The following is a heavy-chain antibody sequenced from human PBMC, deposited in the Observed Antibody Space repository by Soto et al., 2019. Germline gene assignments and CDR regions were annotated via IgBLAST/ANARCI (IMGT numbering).Heavy chain of an antibody. CDR3: ARLKLLSYRRGAFDI. CDR2: INHSGST. J-gene: IGHJ3*02. V-gene: IGHV4-34*01. CDR1: GGSFSGYY. Sequence: SETLSLTCAVYGGSFSGYYWSWIRQPPGKGLEWIGEINHSGSTNYNPSLKSRVTISVDTSKNQFSLKLSSVTAADTAVYYCARLKLLSYRRGAFDIWGQGTMVTVSS. D-gene: IGHD2-2*01.